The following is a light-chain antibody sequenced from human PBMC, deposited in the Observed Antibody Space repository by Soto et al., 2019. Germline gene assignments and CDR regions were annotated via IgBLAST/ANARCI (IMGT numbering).Light chain of an antibody. CDR1: QGISSY. CDR2: AAS. Sequence: DIQLTQSPSFLSASVGDRVTITCRASQGISSYLAWYQQKPGKAPKLLIYAASTLQSGVPSRFSGSGSGTEFTLTISSLQPEDFATYYYQQLNSYPSLFGQGTRLEIK. CDR3: QQLNSYPSL. V-gene: IGKV1-9*01. J-gene: IGKJ5*01.